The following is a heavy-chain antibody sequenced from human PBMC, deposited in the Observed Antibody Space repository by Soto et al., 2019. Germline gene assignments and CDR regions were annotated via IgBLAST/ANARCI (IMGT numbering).Heavy chain of an antibody. J-gene: IGHJ5*01. CDR1: GDSISIVDYF. V-gene: IGHV4-30-4*01. CDR3: ARGRYCLTGRCFPNWFDS. CDR2: IYKSTTT. D-gene: IGHD2-15*01. Sequence: SETLSLTCSVSGDSISIVDYFWAWIRQPPGQALEYIGYIYKSTTTYYNPSFESRVAISLDTSKSQFSLTVTSVTAADTAVYFCARGRYCLTGRCFPNWFDSWGQGTLVTVSS.